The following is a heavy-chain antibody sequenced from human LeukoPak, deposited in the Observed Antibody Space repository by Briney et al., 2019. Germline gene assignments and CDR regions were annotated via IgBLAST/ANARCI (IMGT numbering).Heavy chain of an antibody. Sequence: ASVKVSCKASGYTFTGYYQHWVRQAPGQGLEWMGWINPNSGGTNYAQKFQGRVTMTRDTSISTAYMELSSLRSDDTAVYYCGRVGRSWDNTAFDYWGQGTLVTVSS. J-gene: IGHJ4*02. CDR1: GYTFTGYY. D-gene: IGHD6-13*01. CDR2: INPNSGGT. CDR3: GRVGRSWDNTAFDY. V-gene: IGHV1-2*02.